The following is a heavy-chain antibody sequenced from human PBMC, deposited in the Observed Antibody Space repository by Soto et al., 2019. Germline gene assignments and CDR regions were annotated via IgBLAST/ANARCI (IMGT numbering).Heavy chain of an antibody. CDR2: ISDSGDTT. CDR3: AKAARATTLYNFDF. J-gene: IGHJ4*01. V-gene: IGHV3-23*01. D-gene: IGHD1-26*01. Sequence: GGSLRLSCVASGFTFSNFAMTWVRQPPGKGLEWVSVISDSGDTTFHADSVKGRFTISRDNSKKTVYLQMNSLRAEDTAVYYCAKAARATTLYNFDFWGQGTLVTDSS. CDR1: GFTFSNFA.